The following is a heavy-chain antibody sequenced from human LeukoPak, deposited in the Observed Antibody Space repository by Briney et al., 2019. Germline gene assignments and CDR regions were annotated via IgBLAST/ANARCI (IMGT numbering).Heavy chain of an antibody. D-gene: IGHD3-3*02. Sequence: GGSLRLSCAASGFTFSNYWMNWVRQAPGKGLEWVANIKEDGSEKYHVDSVKGRFVISRDNAKNSLYLQMNSLRAEDTAVYYCARDSQHLNFDYWGQGALVTVSS. CDR2: IKEDGSEK. J-gene: IGHJ4*02. V-gene: IGHV3-7*04. CDR3: ARDSQHLNFDY. CDR1: GFTFSNYW.